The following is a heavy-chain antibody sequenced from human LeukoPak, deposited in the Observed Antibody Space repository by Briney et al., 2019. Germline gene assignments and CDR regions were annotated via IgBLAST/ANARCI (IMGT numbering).Heavy chain of an antibody. V-gene: IGHV1-8*01. CDR3: ARGCYDSSGYYYDWFDP. CDR1: GYTFTSSD. Sequence: GASVKVSCKASGYTFTSSDINWVRQATGQGLEWMGWMNPNSGNTGYAQKFQGRVTMTRNTSISTAYMELSSLRSEDTAVYYSARGCYDSSGYYYDWFDPWGQGTLVTVSS. CDR2: MNPNSGNT. D-gene: IGHD3-22*01. J-gene: IGHJ5*02.